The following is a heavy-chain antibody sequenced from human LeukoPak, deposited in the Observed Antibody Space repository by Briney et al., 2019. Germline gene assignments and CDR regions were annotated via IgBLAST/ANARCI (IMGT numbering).Heavy chain of an antibody. CDR3: ARVSYTAAAGGYYFDY. CDR2: IIPILGIA. V-gene: IGHV1-69*04. Sequence: SVKVSCKASGGTFSSYAISWVRQAPGQRLEWMGRIIPILGIANYAQKFQGRVTITADKSTSTAYMELSSLRSEDTAVYYCARVSYTAAAGGYYFDYWGQGTLVTVSS. CDR1: GGTFSSYA. D-gene: IGHD6-13*01. J-gene: IGHJ4*02.